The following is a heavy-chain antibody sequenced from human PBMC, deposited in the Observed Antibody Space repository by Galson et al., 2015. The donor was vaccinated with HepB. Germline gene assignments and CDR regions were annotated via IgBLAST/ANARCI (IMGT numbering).Heavy chain of an antibody. CDR1: GFTFSSYA. D-gene: IGHD3-10*01. Sequence: SLRLSCAASGFTFSSYAMHWVRQAPGKGLEWEAVISYDGSNKYYADSVKGRFTISRDNSKNTLYLQMNSLRAEDTAVYYCARARFGDTNRFDYWGQGTLVTVSS. J-gene: IGHJ4*02. V-gene: IGHV3-30*04. CDR2: ISYDGSNK. CDR3: ARARFGDTNRFDY.